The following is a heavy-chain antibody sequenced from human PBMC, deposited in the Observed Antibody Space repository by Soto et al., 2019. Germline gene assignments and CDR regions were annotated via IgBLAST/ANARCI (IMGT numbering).Heavy chain of an antibody. CDR1: GGSISSGGYS. CDR3: ARTLAAAGTGWFDP. J-gene: IGHJ5*02. CDR2: IYHSGST. V-gene: IGHV4-30-2*01. Sequence: QLQLQESGSGLVKPSQTLSLTCAVSGGSISSGGYSWSWIRQPPGKGLEWIGYIYHSGSTYYNPSLKSRVTRSVDRSKNQFSLKLSSVTAADTAVYYCARTLAAAGTGWFDPWGQGTLVTVSS. D-gene: IGHD6-13*01.